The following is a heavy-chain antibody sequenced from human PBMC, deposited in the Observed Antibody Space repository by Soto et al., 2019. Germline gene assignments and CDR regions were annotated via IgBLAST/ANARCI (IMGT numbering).Heavy chain of an antibody. CDR3: AADIGYCGGDCSINFDY. V-gene: IGHV1-58*01. Sequence: ASVKVSCKASGFTFTSSAVQWVRQARGQRLEWIGWIVVGSGNTNYAQKFQERVTITRDMSTSTAYMELSSLRSEDTAVYYCAADIGYCGGDCSINFDYWGQGTLVTVSS. D-gene: IGHD2-21*02. CDR2: IVVGSGNT. CDR1: GFTFTSSA. J-gene: IGHJ4*02.